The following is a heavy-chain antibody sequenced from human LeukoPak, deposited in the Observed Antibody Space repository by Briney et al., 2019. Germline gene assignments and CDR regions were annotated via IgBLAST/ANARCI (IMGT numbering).Heavy chain of an antibody. J-gene: IGHJ4*02. D-gene: IGHD3-10*01. CDR1: GGSISSGRNY. CDR2: IYIFSGST. V-gene: IGHV4-61*10. CDR3: ARTITIRGLIFDY. Sequence: ETLSLTCTVSGGSISSGRNYWTWIRQPAGKGLEWIGRIYIFSGSTNYNPSLKSRVTISVDTSKNQFSLKLSSVTAADTAVYYCARTITIRGLIFDYWGQGTLVTVSS.